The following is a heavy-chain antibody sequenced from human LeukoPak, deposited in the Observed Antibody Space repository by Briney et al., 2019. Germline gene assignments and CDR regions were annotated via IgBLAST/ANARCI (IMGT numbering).Heavy chain of an antibody. CDR1: GVSISSYF. D-gene: IGHD4-23*01. CDR2: IYYSGTT. Sequence: SETLSLTCTVSGVSISSYFWSWIRQPPGKGLEWIGYIYYSGTTSYNPSLKSRVTISVDTSKNQFSLKLSSVTAADTAVYYCATSLTVAVSPKFDYWGQGTLVTVSS. CDR3: ATSLTVAVSPKFDY. V-gene: IGHV4-59*08. J-gene: IGHJ4*02.